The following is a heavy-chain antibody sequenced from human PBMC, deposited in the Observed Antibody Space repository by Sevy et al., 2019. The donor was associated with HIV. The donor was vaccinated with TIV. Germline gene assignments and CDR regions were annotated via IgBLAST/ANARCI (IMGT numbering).Heavy chain of an antibody. D-gene: IGHD3-22*01. CDR1: GYTLTELS. CDR2: FDPEHGET. CDR3: ATTKDYYDSSGYPFDY. Sequence: ASVKVSCKVSGYTLTELSMHWVRQAPGKGLEWMGSFDPEHGETIYQQKFQGRVTLTEDTSTDTAYMELSSLRSEDTAVYYCATTKDYYDSSGYPFDYWGQGTLVTVSS. J-gene: IGHJ4*02. V-gene: IGHV1-24*01.